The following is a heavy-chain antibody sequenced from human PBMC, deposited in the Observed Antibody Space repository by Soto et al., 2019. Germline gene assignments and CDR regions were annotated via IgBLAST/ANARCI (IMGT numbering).Heavy chain of an antibody. D-gene: IGHD2-15*01. J-gene: IGHJ3*02. V-gene: IGHV3-9*01. CDR1: GFTFDDYA. Sequence: VQLVESGGGLVQPGRSLRLSCAASGFTFDDYAMHWVRQAPGKGLEWVSGISWNSGSIGYADSVKGRFTISRDNAKNSLYLQMNSLRAEDTALYYCAKGTYCSGGSCYSYAFDIWGQGTMVTVSS. CDR3: AKGTYCSGGSCYSYAFDI. CDR2: ISWNSGSI.